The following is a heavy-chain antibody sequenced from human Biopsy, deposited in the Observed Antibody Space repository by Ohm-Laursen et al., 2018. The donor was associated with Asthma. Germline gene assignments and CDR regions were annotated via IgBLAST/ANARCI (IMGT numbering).Heavy chain of an antibody. J-gene: IGHJ6*02. CDR3: AGGPEWSGLDI. V-gene: IGHV4-34*01. D-gene: IGHD3-3*01. CDR1: DLSSSAYY. CDR2: SDHRGNT. Sequence: TLSLTCIMYDLSSSAYYWTWIRQTPGKGLEWIGESDHRGNTNTNATLKSRVTISKAKSANEFSLKMKSVTAADTAIYYCAGGPEWSGLDIWGQGTTVTVSS.